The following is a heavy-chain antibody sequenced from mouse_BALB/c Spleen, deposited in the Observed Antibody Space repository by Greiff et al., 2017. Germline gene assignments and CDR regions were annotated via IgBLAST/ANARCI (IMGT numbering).Heavy chain of an antibody. CDR2: ISYSGST. CDR1: GYSITSDYA. V-gene: IGHV3-2*02. D-gene: IGHD2-14*01. Sequence: VQLQQSGPGLVKPSQSLSLTCTVTGYSITSDYAWNWIRQFPGNKLEWMGYISYSGSTSYNPSLKSRISITRDTSKNQFFLQLNSVTTEDTATYYCARKAPYYRYDAYYAMDYWGQGTSVTVSS. CDR3: ARKAPYYRYDAYYAMDY. J-gene: IGHJ4*01.